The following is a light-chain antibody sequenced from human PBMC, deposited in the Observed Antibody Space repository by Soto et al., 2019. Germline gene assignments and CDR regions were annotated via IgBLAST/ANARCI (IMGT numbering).Light chain of an antibody. V-gene: IGKV1-5*03. CDR1: QTISSW. CDR2: KAS. Sequence: DIQMTQSPSTLSASVRYRVTITCGASQTISSWLAWYQQKPGKAPKLLIYKASTLKSGVPSRFSGRGSGTEFTLTISSLQPDDFETYSCQHYNSYSEAFGQGTKVDIK. J-gene: IGKJ1*01. CDR3: QHYNSYSEA.